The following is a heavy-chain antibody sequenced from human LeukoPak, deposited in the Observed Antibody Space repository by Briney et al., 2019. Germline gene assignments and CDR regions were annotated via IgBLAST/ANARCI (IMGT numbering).Heavy chain of an antibody. D-gene: IGHD6-25*01. V-gene: IGHV4-4*02. J-gene: IGHJ4*02. Sequence: SETLSLTCGVSGGSVSSTNWWTWIRRPPGKGLEWIGEVHLDGRTNFNPSLKSRLTMSVDLSENHVSLKLTSVTAADTAVYYCAREGGFYRPLDYSGQGTLVTVSS. CDR2: VHLDGRT. CDR1: GGSVSSTNW. CDR3: AREGGFYRPLDY.